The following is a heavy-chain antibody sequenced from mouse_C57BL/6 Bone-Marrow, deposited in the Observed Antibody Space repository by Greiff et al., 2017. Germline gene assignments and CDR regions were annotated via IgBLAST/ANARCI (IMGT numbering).Heavy chain of an antibody. CDR3: ARVGGSGTWFAY. CDR2: ISNLAYSI. V-gene: IGHV5-15*01. J-gene: IGHJ3*01. Sequence: EVQGVESGGGLVQPGGSLKLSCAASGFTFSDYGMAWVRQAPRKGPEWVAFISNLAYSIYYADTVTGRFTISRENAKNTLYLEMSSLRSEDTAMYYCARVGGSGTWFAYWGQGTLVTVSA. D-gene: IGHD1-3*01. CDR1: GFTFSDYG.